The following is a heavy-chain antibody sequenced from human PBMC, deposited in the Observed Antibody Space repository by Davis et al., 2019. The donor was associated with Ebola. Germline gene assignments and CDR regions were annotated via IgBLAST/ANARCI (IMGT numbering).Heavy chain of an antibody. Sequence: PGGSLRLSCAASGFSFDDYAMHWVRQAPGKGLEWVSGISWNSGSIGYADSVKGRFTISRDNAKNSLYLQMNSLRAEDPALYYCAKEMSHMRSLYYYGMDVWGQGTTVTVSS. J-gene: IGHJ6*02. CDR2: ISWNSGSI. D-gene: IGHD3-16*02. CDR1: GFSFDDYA. V-gene: IGHV3-9*01. CDR3: AKEMSHMRSLYYYGMDV.